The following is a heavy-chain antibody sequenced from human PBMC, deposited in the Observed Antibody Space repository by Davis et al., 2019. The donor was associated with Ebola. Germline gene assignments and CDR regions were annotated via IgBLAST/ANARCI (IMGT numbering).Heavy chain of an antibody. J-gene: IGHJ4*02. V-gene: IGHV3-23*01. CDR3: AKSQFWTPYYFDY. CDR1: GFTFSSYA. Sequence: GESLKISCAASGFTFSSYAMSWVRQAPGKGLEWVSGISANTAYINYADSVKGRFTISRDNSKNTLYLQMNSLRAEDTAVYYCAKSQFWTPYYFDYWGQGTLVTVSS. D-gene: IGHD3/OR15-3a*01. CDR2: ISANTAYI.